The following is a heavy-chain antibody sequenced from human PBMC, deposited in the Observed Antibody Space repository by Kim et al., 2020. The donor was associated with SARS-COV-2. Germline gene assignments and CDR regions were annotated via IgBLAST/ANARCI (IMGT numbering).Heavy chain of an antibody. CDR1: GFTFGNYG. D-gene: IGHD6-13*01. Sequence: GGSLRLSCAASGFTFGNYGMHWVRQAPGKGLEWVAVIWYDGSNKDYADSVKGRFTISRDNSKNTLYLQMNSLRAEDTAVYYCARESITGYSSSRFDYWGQRTLVTVSS. J-gene: IGHJ4*02. CDR3: ARESITGYSSSRFDY. V-gene: IGHV3-33*01. CDR2: IWYDGSNK.